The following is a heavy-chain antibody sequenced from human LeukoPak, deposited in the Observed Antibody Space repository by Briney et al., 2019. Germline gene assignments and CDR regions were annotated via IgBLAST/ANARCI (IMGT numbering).Heavy chain of an antibody. CDR1: GYTFTDYY. Sequence: ASVKVSCKPSGYTFTDYYMHWVRQAPGQGLEWMGRINPNSGGTNYAQKLQGRVTMTTDTSTSTAYMELRSLRSDDTAVYYCARDLVAYARYYDSSGYYWGQGTLVTVSS. D-gene: IGHD3-22*01. CDR2: INPNSGGT. J-gene: IGHJ4*02. V-gene: IGHV1-2*06. CDR3: ARDLVAYARYYDSSGYY.